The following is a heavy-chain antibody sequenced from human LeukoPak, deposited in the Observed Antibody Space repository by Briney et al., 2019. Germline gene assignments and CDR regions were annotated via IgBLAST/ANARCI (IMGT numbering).Heavy chain of an antibody. Sequence: RASVKVSCKASGGTFSSYAISWVRQAPGQGLEWMGGIIPIFGTANYAQKFQGRVTITTDESTSTAYMELSSLRSEDTAVYYCARDLSMEGGAQQYNAFDIWGQGTMVTVSS. V-gene: IGHV1-69*05. J-gene: IGHJ3*02. CDR1: GGTFSSYA. CDR3: ARDLSMEGGAQQYNAFDI. CDR2: IIPIFGTA. D-gene: IGHD1-26*01.